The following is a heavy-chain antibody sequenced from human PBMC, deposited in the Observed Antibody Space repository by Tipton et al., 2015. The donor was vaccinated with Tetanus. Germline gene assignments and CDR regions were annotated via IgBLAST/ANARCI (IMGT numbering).Heavy chain of an antibody. V-gene: IGHV3-33*01. CDR3: ARDWIVVVTAIGAYYYYGMDV. CDR1: GFTFSSYG. D-gene: IGHD2-21*02. J-gene: IGHJ6*02. CDR2: IWYDGSNE. Sequence: SLRLSCAASGFTFSSYGMHWVRQAPGKGLEWVAVIWYDGSNEYYADSVKGRFTISRDNSKNTLYLQMNSLRAEDTAVYYCARDWIVVVTAIGAYYYYGMDVWGQGTTVTVSS.